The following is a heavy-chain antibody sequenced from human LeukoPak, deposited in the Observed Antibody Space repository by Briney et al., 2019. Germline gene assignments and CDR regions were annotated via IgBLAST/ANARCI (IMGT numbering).Heavy chain of an antibody. CDR1: GDSISSGGYS. J-gene: IGHJ4*02. Sequence: PSETLSLTCAVSGDSISSGGYSWSWIRQPPGKGLEWIGYIYYTGSTHYNPSLKSRVTISVDRSKNQFSLKLSSVTAADTAVYYCARTILGPDGSGYIVPAFDYWGQGTLVTVSS. CDR2: IYYTGST. D-gene: IGHD3-22*01. CDR3: ARTILGPDGSGYIVPAFDY. V-gene: IGHV4-30-2*01.